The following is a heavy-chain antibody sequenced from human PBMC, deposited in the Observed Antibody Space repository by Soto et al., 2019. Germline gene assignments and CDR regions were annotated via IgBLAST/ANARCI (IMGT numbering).Heavy chain of an antibody. J-gene: IGHJ4*02. CDR1: GYTFTSYD. D-gene: IGHD5-18*01. CDR3: ARNGLLHLWGFDY. V-gene: IGHV1-8*01. Sequence: QVQLVQSGAEVKKPGAAVKVSGRASGYTFTSYDINWVRQATGQGLEWMGWMNPNSGNTGYAQKFQGRVTMTRNTSISTAYMELSNLRSEDTAVYYCARNGLLHLWGFDYWGQGTLVTVAS. CDR2: MNPNSGNT.